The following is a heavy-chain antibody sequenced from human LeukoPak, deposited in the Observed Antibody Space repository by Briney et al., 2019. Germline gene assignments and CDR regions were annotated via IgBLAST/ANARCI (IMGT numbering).Heavy chain of an antibody. CDR1: GYTFTSYV. V-gene: IGHV1-18*04. D-gene: IGHD2-15*01. Sequence: ASVKVSCKASGYTFTSYVISWVRQAPGQGLEWMGWISAYNGNTNYAQKLQGRVTMTTDTSTSTAYMKLRSLRSDDTAVYYCARVSGGDIVVVVAATLENWFDPWGQGTLVTVSS. J-gene: IGHJ5*02. CDR2: ISAYNGNT. CDR3: ARVSGGDIVVVVAATLENWFDP.